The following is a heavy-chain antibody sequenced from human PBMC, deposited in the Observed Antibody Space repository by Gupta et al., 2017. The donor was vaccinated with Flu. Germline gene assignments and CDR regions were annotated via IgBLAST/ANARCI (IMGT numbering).Heavy chain of an antibody. Sequence: EVQLVESGGGSVHPGGSLRLSCAASGFTLSSHDMSWVRQAPGRRLEWVSFISPSATIYYGDPVRGRFTISRDNAKNSLYLQMSGLRDEDTAVYYCARGHWDNWGQGTLVTVSS. V-gene: IGHV3-48*03. CDR1: GFTLSSHD. CDR2: ISPSATI. J-gene: IGHJ4*02. CDR3: ARGHWDN.